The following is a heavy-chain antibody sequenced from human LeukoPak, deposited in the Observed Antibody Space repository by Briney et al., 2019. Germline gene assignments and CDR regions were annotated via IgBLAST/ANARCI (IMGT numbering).Heavy chain of an antibody. J-gene: IGHJ3*02. D-gene: IGHD3-10*01. CDR2: IYYSGST. V-gene: IGHV4-59*01. CDR1: GGSISSYY. CDR3: ARATALGVDAFDI. Sequence: PSETLPLTCTVSGGSISSYYWSWIRQPPGKGLEWIGYIYYSGSTNYNPSLKSRVTISVDTSKNQFSLKLSSVTAADTAVYYCARATALGVDAFDIWGQGTMVTVSS.